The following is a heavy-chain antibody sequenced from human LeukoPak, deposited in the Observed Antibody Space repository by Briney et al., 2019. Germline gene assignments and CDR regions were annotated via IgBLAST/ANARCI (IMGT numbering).Heavy chain of an antibody. CDR3: ARADYDFWSGYSTAFDY. Sequence: PSETLSLTCTVSGGSISSYYWSWIRQPPGKGLEWIGYIYYSGSTNYNPSLKSRVTISVDTSKNQFSLGLSSVTAADTAVYYCARADYDFWSGYSTAFDYWGQGTLVTVSS. CDR1: GGSISSYY. V-gene: IGHV4-59*01. D-gene: IGHD3-3*01. CDR2: IYYSGST. J-gene: IGHJ4*02.